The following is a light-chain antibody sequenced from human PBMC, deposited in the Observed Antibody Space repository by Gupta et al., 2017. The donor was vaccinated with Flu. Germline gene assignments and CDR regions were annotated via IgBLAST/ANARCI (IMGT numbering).Light chain of an antibody. CDR3: LITDTKTVV. J-gene: IGLJ3*02. Sequence: SAGQTARITCSGETLQKENVYWYQHKPGQALVLMMFETGERPTGIPERFSGSILGTTVTLTISGVQAEDEDDYYCLITDTKTVVFGTGTKLTVL. V-gene: IGLV3-25*03. CDR2: ETG. CDR1: TLQKEN.